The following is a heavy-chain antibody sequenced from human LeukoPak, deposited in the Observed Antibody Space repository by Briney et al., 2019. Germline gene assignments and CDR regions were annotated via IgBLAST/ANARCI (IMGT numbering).Heavy chain of an antibody. D-gene: IGHD4-17*01. CDR1: GFTFSSYA. J-gene: IGHJ4*02. CDR2: ISGSGGST. V-gene: IGHV3-23*01. Sequence: GGSLRLSCAASGFTFSSYAMSWVRQAPGKGLEWVSAISGSGGSTYYADSVKGRFTFSRDNSKNTLYLQMNSLRAEDTAVYYCAKDRNGYGVKDWGQGTLVTVSS. CDR3: AKDRNGYGVKD.